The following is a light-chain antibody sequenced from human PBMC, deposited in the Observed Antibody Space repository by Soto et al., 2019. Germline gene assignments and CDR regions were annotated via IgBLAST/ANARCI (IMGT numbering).Light chain of an antibody. V-gene: IGKV1-39*01. CDR2: GAS. Sequence: DIQMTQSPSSLYASIGDRVTITCRASQSIITYLNWYQQKSGNAPKLLIHGASNLESGVPSRFSGSGSVTDFTLTISGLPPEDFASYYCQQSYSSPPEYTFGQGTKLEIK. J-gene: IGKJ2*01. CDR1: QSIITY. CDR3: QQSYSSPPEYT.